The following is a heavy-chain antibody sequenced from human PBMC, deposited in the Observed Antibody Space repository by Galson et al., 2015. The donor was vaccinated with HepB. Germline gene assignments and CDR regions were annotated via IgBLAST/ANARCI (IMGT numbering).Heavy chain of an antibody. CDR3: AKGAEAVAGSEDY. J-gene: IGHJ4*02. V-gene: IGHV3-9*01. D-gene: IGHD6-19*01. CDR1: GFTFDDYA. Sequence: SLRLSCAASGFTFDDYAMHWVRQAPGKGLEWVSSISWNSGSIGYADSVKGRFTISRDNAKNSLYLQMNSLRAEDTALYYCAKGAEAVAGSEDYWGQGTLVTVSS. CDR2: ISWNSGSI.